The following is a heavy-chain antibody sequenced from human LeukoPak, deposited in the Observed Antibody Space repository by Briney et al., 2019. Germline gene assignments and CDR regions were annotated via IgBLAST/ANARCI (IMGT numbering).Heavy chain of an antibody. D-gene: IGHD3-10*01. V-gene: IGHV4-59*01. CDR3: ARDRGPFGY. Sequence: SETLSLTCTVSGGSISSYYWSWIRQPPGKGLEWIGYIYYSGNTNYNSSLQNRVTISVDTSKNQFSLKLNSVTAADTAVYYCARDRGPFGYWGQGTLVTVSS. CDR2: IYYSGNT. J-gene: IGHJ4*02. CDR1: GGSISSYY.